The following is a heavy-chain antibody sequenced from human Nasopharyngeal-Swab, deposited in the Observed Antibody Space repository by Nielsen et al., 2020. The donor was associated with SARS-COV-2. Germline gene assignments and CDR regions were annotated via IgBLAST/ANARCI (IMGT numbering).Heavy chain of an antibody. CDR1: GFTFSSYS. J-gene: IGHJ4*02. V-gene: IGHV3-21*01. D-gene: IGHD5-12*01. CDR2: ISSSSSYI. Sequence: GGSLRLSCAASGFTFSSYSMNWVRQAPGKGLEWVSSISSSSSYIYYADSVKGRFTISRDNAKNSLYLQMNSLRAEDTAVYYCAREGGYSGYDYDYWGQGTLVTVSS. CDR3: AREGGYSGYDYDY.